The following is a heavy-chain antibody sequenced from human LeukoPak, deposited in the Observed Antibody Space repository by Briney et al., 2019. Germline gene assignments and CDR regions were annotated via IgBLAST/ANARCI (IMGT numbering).Heavy chain of an antibody. CDR1: GGSISSSSYY. Sequence: SETLSLTCTVSGGSISSSSYYWGWIRQPPGKGLAWIGSIYYSGSTYYNPALKSRFTISVDTSKNQFSLKLSSVTAADTAVYYCAVTSSATYYYYYMDVWGKGTTVTVSS. CDR3: AVTSSATYYYYYMDV. CDR2: IYYSGST. V-gene: IGHV4-39*07. J-gene: IGHJ6*03. D-gene: IGHD6-25*01.